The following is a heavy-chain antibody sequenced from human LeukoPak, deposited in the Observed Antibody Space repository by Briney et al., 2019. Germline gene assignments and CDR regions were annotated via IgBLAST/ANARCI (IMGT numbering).Heavy chain of an antibody. CDR3: ARVPRSGNHFDY. D-gene: IGHD1-26*01. CDR2: ISSGGSPI. Sequence: PGGSLRLSCAASGFTFSSYEMNSVRQAPGKGLEWVSYISSGGSPIYADSVKGRFTISRDNAKNSLYLQMNSLRAEDTAVYYCARVPRSGNHFDYWGQGTLVTVSS. CDR1: GFTFSSYE. J-gene: IGHJ4*02. V-gene: IGHV3-48*03.